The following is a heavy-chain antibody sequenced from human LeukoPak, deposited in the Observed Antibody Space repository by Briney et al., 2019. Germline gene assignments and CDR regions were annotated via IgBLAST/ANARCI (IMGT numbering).Heavy chain of an antibody. CDR3: ARDLYSSRTNDAFVI. CDR2: IYTSGST. Sequence: SETLSLTCAVYGGSFSGYYWSWIRQPPGKGLEWIGRIYTSGSTNYNPSLKSRVTMSVDTSKNQFSLKLTSVTAADTALYYCARDLYSSRTNDAFVIWGQGTMVTVSS. CDR1: GGSFSGYY. V-gene: IGHV4-4*07. J-gene: IGHJ3*02. D-gene: IGHD6-13*01.